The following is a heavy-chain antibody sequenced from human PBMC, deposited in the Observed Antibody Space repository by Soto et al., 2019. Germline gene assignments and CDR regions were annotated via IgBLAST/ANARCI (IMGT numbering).Heavy chain of an antibody. CDR3: ARGASSGWNNWFDP. V-gene: IGHV3-21*01. CDR1: GFTFSSYS. CDR2: SSSSSSYI. Sequence: GGSLRLSCAASGFTFSSYSMNWVRQAPGKGLEWVSSSSSSSSYIYYADSVKGRFTISRDNAKNSLYLQMNSLRAEDTAVYYCARGASSGWNNWFDPGGQGTLVTVSS. D-gene: IGHD6-19*01. J-gene: IGHJ5*02.